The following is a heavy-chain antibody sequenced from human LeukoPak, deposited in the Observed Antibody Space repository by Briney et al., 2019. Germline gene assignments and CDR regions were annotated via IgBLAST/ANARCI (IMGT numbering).Heavy chain of an antibody. CDR1: GFTFSSYW. CDR3: AKGYYDFWSGYYHDAFDI. V-gene: IGHV3-33*06. Sequence: GGSLRLSCAASGFTFSSYWMSWARQAPGKGLEWVAVIWCDGSNKYYADSVKGRFTISRDNSKNTLYLQMNSLRAEDTAVYYCAKGYYDFWSGYYHDAFDIWGQGTMVTVSS. J-gene: IGHJ3*02. CDR2: IWCDGSNK. D-gene: IGHD3-3*01.